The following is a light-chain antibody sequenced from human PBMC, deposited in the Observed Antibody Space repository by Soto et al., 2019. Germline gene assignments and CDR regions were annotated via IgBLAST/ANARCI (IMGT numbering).Light chain of an antibody. CDR2: DAS. V-gene: IGKV3-11*01. J-gene: IGKJ2*01. CDR3: QQRSNWPPYT. Sequence: EVVSTKFPATLSLSPGERATLSCRASQSVSSYLAWYQQKPGQAPRLLIYDASNRATGIPARFSGSGSGTDFTLTISSLEPEDFAVYYCQQRSNWPPYTFGQGTKLEIK. CDR1: QSVSSY.